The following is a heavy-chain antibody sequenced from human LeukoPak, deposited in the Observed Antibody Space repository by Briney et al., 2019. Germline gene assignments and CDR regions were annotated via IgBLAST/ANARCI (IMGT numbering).Heavy chain of an antibody. CDR2: INRSGST. V-gene: IGHV4-34*01. D-gene: IGHD3-22*01. CDR3: ARGSRYYYDSSGYGFDYYYYYGMDV. J-gene: IGHJ6*02. CDR1: GGSFSGYY. Sequence: PSETLSLTCAVYGGSFSGYYWSWIRQPPGKGLEWIGEINRSGSTSYNPSLKSRVTISVDTSKNQFSLKLSSVTAADTAVYYCARGSRYYYDSSGYGFDYYYYYGMDVWGQGTTVTVSS.